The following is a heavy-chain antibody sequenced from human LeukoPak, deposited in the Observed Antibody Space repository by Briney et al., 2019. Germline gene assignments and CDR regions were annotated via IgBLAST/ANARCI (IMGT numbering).Heavy chain of an antibody. V-gene: IGHV1-69*06. D-gene: IGHD3-16*02. CDR1: GGTFKTFA. CDR2: IIPMFGTA. J-gene: IGHJ4*02. CDR3: ARGMQGELSFFPFDH. Sequence: SVKVSCKASGGTFKTFAISWVRQGPGQGLEWMGSIIPMFGTADYAQKFQGRVTITADTSTSTVLMELTSLQSEDTAVYYCARGMQGELSFFPFDHWGQGTLVTVSS.